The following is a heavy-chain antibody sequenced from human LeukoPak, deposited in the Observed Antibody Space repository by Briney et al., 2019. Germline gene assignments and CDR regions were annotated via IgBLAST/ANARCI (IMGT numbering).Heavy chain of an antibody. CDR1: GYTFTGYY. J-gene: IGHJ3*02. CDR2: INPNSGGT. Sequence: ASVKVSCKASGYTFTGYYMHWVRQAPGQGLEWTGWINPNSGGTNYAQKFQGRVTMTRDTSISTAYMELSRLRSDDTAVYYCARVYYDSSGYYIFGAFDIWGQGTMVTVSS. D-gene: IGHD3-22*01. V-gene: IGHV1-2*02. CDR3: ARVYYDSSGYYIFGAFDI.